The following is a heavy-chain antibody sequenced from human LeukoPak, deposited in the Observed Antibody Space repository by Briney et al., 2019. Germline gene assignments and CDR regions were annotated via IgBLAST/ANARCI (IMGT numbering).Heavy chain of an antibody. Sequence: RPSETLSLTCAVYGGSFSGYYWSWIRQPPGKGLEWTGEINHSGSTNYNPSLKSRVTISVDTSKNQFSLKLSSVTAADTAVYYCALAPFYSNYELYWGQGTLVTVSS. CDR2: INHSGST. V-gene: IGHV4-34*01. CDR3: ALAPFYSNYELY. D-gene: IGHD4-11*01. J-gene: IGHJ4*02. CDR1: GGSFSGYY.